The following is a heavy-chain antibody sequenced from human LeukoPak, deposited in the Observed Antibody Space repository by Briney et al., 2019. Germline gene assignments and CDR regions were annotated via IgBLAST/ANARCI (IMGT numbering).Heavy chain of an antibody. Sequence: GGSLRLSCAASGFTFSSYAMHWVRQTPDKGLEWVAVISYDGSNKYYADSVKGRFTISRDNSKNTLYLQMNSLRAEDTAVYYCARDQIVGATIDYWGQGTLVTVSS. CDR1: GFTFSSYA. D-gene: IGHD1-26*01. CDR2: ISYDGSNK. V-gene: IGHV3-30-3*01. J-gene: IGHJ4*02. CDR3: ARDQIVGATIDY.